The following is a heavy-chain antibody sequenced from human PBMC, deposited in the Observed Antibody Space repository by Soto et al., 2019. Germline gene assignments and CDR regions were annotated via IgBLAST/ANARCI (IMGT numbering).Heavy chain of an antibody. D-gene: IGHD6-13*01. CDR3: ARSIAAAGDDFDY. Sequence: SVKVSCKASGGTFSSYAISWVRQAPGQGLEWMGGIIPIFGTANYAQKFQGRVTITADESTSTAYMELSSLRSEDTAVYYCARSIAAAGDDFDYWGQGTLVTVSS. CDR1: GGTFSSYA. CDR2: IIPIFGTA. J-gene: IGHJ4*02. V-gene: IGHV1-69*13.